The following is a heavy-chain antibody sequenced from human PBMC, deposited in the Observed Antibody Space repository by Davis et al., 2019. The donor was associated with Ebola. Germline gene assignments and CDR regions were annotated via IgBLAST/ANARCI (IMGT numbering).Heavy chain of an antibody. CDR1: GYTFTSYG. CDR2: ISAYNGNT. CDR3: ARGTKVFDI. Sequence: ASVKVSCKASGYTFTSYGISWVRQAPGQGLEWMGWISAYNGNTNYAQKFQGRVTITADKSTSTAYMELSSLRSEDTAVYYCARGTKVFDIWGQGTMVTVSS. D-gene: IGHD1/OR15-1a*01. V-gene: IGHV1-18*04. J-gene: IGHJ3*02.